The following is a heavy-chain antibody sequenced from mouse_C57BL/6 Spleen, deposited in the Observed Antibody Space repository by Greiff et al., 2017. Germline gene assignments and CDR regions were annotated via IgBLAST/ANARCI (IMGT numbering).Heavy chain of an antibody. J-gene: IGHJ2*01. CDR1: GFTFSSYG. Sequence: EVQGVESGGDLVKPGGSLKLSCAASGFTFSSYGMSWVRQTPDKRLEWVATISSGGSYTYYPDSVKGRFTISRDNAKNTLYLQMSSLKSEDTAMYYCARITKGGYFDYWGQGTTLTVSS. CDR3: ARITKGGYFDY. V-gene: IGHV5-6*01. CDR2: ISSGGSYT. D-gene: IGHD1-1*01.